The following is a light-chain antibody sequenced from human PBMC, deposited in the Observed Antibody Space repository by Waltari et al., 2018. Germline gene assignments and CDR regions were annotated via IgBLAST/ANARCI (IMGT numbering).Light chain of an antibody. CDR3: QHYDNLPPT. V-gene: IGKV1-33*01. J-gene: IGKJ5*01. CDR2: DAS. CDR1: KDILNY. Sequence: DIKMTQSPSSLSASVGDGVTITCQASKDILNYLNWNQQNPGKALKLLIYDASNLQTGVPSRFSGSGSGTDFTFTISRLQPEDFATYYCQHYDNLPPTFGQGTRLDIK.